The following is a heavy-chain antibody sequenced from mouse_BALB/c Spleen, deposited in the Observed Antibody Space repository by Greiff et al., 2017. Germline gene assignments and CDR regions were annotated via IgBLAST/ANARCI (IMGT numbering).Heavy chain of an antibody. J-gene: IGHJ4*01. V-gene: IGHV5-12-2*01. Sequence: EVMLVESGGGLVQPGGSLKLSCAASGFTFSSYTMSWVRQTPEKRLEWVAYISNGGGSTYYPDTVKGRFTISRDNAKNTLYLQMSSLKSEDTAMYYCARQRSSGFMDYWGQGTSVTVSS. CDR1: GFTFSSYT. CDR3: ARQRSSGFMDY. D-gene: IGHD3-1*01. CDR2: ISNGGGST.